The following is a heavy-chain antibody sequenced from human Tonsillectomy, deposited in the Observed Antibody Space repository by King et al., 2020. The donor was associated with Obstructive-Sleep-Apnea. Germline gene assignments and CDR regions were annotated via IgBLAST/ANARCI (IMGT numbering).Heavy chain of an antibody. J-gene: IGHJ4*02. CDR3: ASDSLLSVASDLDY. CDR1: GYTFTNYG. D-gene: IGHD2-15*01. Sequence: QLVQSGTEVKKPGASVNVSCKASGYTFTNYGLSWVRQAPGQGPEWMGWVSTSNGHTNYAQTLQGRVTMSTDTSTSVAYMELRSRRIDETAVYYCASDSLLSVASDLDYWGQGTLVTVSS. V-gene: IGHV1-18*01. CDR2: VSTSNGHT.